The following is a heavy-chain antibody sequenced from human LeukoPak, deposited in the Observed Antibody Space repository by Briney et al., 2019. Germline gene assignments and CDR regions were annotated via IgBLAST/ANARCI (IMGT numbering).Heavy chain of an antibody. V-gene: IGHV3-53*01. J-gene: IGHJ6*03. D-gene: IGHD5-24*01. Sequence: PGRSLRLSCAASGFTVSSNYMSWVRQAPGKGLEWVSVIYSGGSTYYADSVKGRFTISRDNSKNTLYLQMNSLRAEDTAVYYCARDLMATTTHYYYYYYMDVWGKGTTVTVSS. CDR3: ARDLMATTTHYYYYYYMDV. CDR2: IYSGGST. CDR1: GFTVSSNY.